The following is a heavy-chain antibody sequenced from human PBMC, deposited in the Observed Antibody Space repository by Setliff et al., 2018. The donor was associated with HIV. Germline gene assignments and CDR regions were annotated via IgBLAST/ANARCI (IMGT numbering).Heavy chain of an antibody. CDR1: GGSISTYY. CDR2: IYYSGST. D-gene: IGHD6-13*01. J-gene: IGHJ3*02. CDR3: ARDRPSSSWYFNAFDI. Sequence: ETLSLTCTVSGGSISTYYWSWIRQPPGKRLEWIGYIYYSGSTNYNPSLKSRVTISVDTSKNQFSLKLTSVTAADTAVYYCARDRPSSSWYFNAFDIWGQGTMVTVSS. V-gene: IGHV4-59*01.